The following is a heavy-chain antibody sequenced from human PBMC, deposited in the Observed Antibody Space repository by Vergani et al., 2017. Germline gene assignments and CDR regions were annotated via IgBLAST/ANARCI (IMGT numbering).Heavy chain of an antibody. J-gene: IGHJ4*02. V-gene: IGHV3-30*18. CDR3: AKAVRKRGPFDY. CDR1: GGSISSGG. CDR2: ISYDGSNK. D-gene: IGHD3-10*01. Sequence: QVQLQESGPGLVKPSQTLSLTCTVSGGSISSGGYYWSWIRQHPGKGLEWVAVISYDGSNKYYADSVKGRFTISRDNSKNTLYLQMNSLRAEDTAVYYCAKAVRKRGPFDYGGQGTLVTVSS.